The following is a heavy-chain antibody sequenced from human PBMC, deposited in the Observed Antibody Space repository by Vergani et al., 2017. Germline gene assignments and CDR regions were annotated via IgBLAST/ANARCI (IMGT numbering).Heavy chain of an antibody. CDR3: ARGYCSSTSCYFGRLNWFDP. Sequence: EVQLVQSGAEVKKPGESLKISCKGSGYSFTSYWISWVRQMPGKGLEWMGRIDPSDSYTNYSPSFQGHVTISADKSISTAYLQWSSLKASDTAMYYCARGYCSSTSCYFGRLNWFDPWGQGTLVTVSS. CDR2: IDPSDSYT. J-gene: IGHJ5*02. CDR1: GYSFTSYW. V-gene: IGHV5-10-1*01. D-gene: IGHD2-2*01.